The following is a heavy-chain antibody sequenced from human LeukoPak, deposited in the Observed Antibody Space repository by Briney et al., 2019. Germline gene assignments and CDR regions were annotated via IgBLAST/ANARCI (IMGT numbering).Heavy chain of an antibody. CDR2: MNPNNGNA. CDR3: ARRSAMDV. Sequence: ASVKVSCKAVGYTFNTYDINWVRQASGQGLEWMGKMNPNNGNADLAQKFQGRVTMTRDTSTSTAYMELSSLTSEDTAVYYCARRSAMDVWGQGTTVTVSS. CDR1: GYTFNTYD. V-gene: IGHV1-8*01. J-gene: IGHJ6*02.